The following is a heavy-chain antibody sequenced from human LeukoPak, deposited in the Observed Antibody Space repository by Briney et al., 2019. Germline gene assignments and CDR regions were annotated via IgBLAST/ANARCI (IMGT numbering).Heavy chain of an antibody. CDR3: ARGGGHSYETYYFDN. CDR1: EYSISSGYY. CDR2: IYHSGST. D-gene: IGHD5-18*01. J-gene: IGHJ4*02. V-gene: IGHV4-38-2*02. Sequence: SETVSLTCIVSEYSISSGYYWGWIRQAPGKGLEWIGSIYHSGSTFYNPSLTSRVTISVDTSENEFSLKIRSVTAADTAVYYCARGGGHSYETYYFDNWGQGTLVTVSS.